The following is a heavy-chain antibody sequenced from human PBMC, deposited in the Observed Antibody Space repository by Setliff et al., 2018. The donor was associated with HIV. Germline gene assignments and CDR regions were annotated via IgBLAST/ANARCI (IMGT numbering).Heavy chain of an antibody. CDR2: INPNTGGT. CDR3: ARVAVSGTP. D-gene: IGHD6-19*01. Sequence: ASVKVSCKTSGYIFNNFGITWVRQAPGQGLEWMGWINPNTGGTNYSQTFQGRVTLTRDTSISTAYMELTGLTSDDTAVYYCARVAVSGTPWGQGTLVTVSS. J-gene: IGHJ4*02. CDR1: GYIFNNFG. V-gene: IGHV1-2*02.